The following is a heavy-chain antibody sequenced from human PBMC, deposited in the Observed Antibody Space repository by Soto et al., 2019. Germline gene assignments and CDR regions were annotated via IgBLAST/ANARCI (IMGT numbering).Heavy chain of an antibody. CDR3: AKDGLYSGSSHLDY. J-gene: IGHJ4*02. V-gene: IGHV3-23*01. D-gene: IGHD1-26*01. CDR2: ISGSGGST. CDR1: GFTFSSYA. Sequence: GGSLRLSCAASGFTFSSYAMSWVRQAPGKGLEWVSAISGSGGSTYYADSVKGRFTISRDNSKNTLYLQMNSLRAEDTAVYYCAKDGLYSGSSHLDYWGQGTLVTVSS.